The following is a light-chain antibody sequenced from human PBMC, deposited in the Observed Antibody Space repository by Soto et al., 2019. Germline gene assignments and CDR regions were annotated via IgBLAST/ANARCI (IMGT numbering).Light chain of an antibody. J-gene: IGLJ3*02. CDR1: SSDVGGYNY. CDR3: SSYAASNNFYFV. V-gene: IGLV2-8*01. Sequence: QSALTQPRSASGSPGQSVTISCTGTSSDVGGYNYVSWYQQYPGRAPKLMIYVVTKRPSGVPDRFSGSKSGNTASLTVSGLQAEDEADFYCSSYAASNNFYFVFGGGTKLTVL. CDR2: VVT.